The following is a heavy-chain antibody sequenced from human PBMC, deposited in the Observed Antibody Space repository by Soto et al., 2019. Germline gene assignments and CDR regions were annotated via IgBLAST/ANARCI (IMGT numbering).Heavy chain of an antibody. CDR2: ISGSGGVT. D-gene: IGHD3-10*01. CDR1: GFTFSNYA. CDR3: AKDRRIWFGGMDV. V-gene: IGHV3-23*01. Sequence: EVQLLESGGGLQQPGGSLRLSCAASGFTFSNYAMNWVRQAPGKGLEWVSAISGSGGVTYYADSVKGRFTISRDNSNNTQYLQMDSLRAEDTAVYYCAKDRRIWFGGMDVWGPGNTVTVSS. J-gene: IGHJ6*02.